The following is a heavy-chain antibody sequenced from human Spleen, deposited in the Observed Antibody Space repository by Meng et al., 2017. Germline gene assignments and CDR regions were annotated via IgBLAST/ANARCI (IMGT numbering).Heavy chain of an antibody. D-gene: IGHD2-8*01. V-gene: IGHV1-2*06. CDR1: GYNFPDYY. CDR2: ILPKTGGT. J-gene: IGHJ4*02. CDR3: AREVLTDGSNFDF. Sequence: ASVKVSCKPSGYNFPDYYIHWVRQAPGHGLEWMGRILPKTGGTYSAQKFQGRVTMTIDTSISTVYMELSGLTSDDTAVYYCAREVLTDGSNFDFWGQGTLVTVSS.